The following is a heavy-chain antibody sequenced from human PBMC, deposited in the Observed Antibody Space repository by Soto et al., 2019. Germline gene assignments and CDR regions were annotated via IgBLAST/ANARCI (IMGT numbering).Heavy chain of an antibody. V-gene: IGHV3-11*01. CDR1: GFTFSDYY. J-gene: IGHJ6*02. D-gene: IGHD2-21*01. CDR2: ISSSGTTI. Sequence: QVQLVESGGGLVKPGGSLRLSCAASGFTFSDYYINCSRQAPGKGLEWVSYISSSGTTIYYAASVKGRFTISRDNAKNSLFLKMSSLRAEDTALYYCARGHSIFYGMDVWGQGTTVTVSS. CDR3: ARGHSIFYGMDV.